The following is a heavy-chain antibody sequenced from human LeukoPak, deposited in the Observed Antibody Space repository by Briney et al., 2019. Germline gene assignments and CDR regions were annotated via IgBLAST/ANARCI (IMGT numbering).Heavy chain of an antibody. CDR3: ARDLITGWFDP. CDR2: IYYSGST. Sequence: SETLSLTCTVSGGSISSYYWSWIRQPPGKGLEWIGYIYYSGSTNYNPSLKSRVTISVDTSKNQFSLKLSSVTAADTAVYYCARDLITGWFDPWGQGTLVTVSS. J-gene: IGHJ5*02. CDR1: GGSISSYY. V-gene: IGHV4-59*12. D-gene: IGHD3-22*01.